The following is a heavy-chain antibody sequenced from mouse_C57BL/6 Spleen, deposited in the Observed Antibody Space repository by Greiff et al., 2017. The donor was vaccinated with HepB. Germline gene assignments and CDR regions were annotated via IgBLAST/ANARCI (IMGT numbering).Heavy chain of an antibody. CDR2: IDPTSGGT. Sequence: QVQLQQPGAELVKPGASVKLSCKASGYTFTSYWMHWVKQRPGRGLEWIGRIDPTSGGTKYNEKFKSKATLTVDKPSSAAYMQLSSLTSEDSAVYYCARGTTVVATGVDYWGQGTTLTVSS. D-gene: IGHD1-1*01. J-gene: IGHJ2*01. CDR1: GYTFTSYW. V-gene: IGHV1-72*01. CDR3: ARGTTVVATGVDY.